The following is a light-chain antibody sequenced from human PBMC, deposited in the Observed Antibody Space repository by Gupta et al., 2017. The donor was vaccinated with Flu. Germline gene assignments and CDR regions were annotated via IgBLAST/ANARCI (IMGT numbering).Light chain of an antibody. CDR2: DAS. CDR1: QSVSTS. J-gene: IGKJ4*01. CDR3: QHRSNRPPAVT. V-gene: IGKV3-11*01. Sequence: EIVLTQSPATLSLSPGERATLSCWASQSVSTSLGWYQQKPGQAPRLLIYDASIRATGIPARFSGSGSGTDFTLTISRLEPEDFAVYFCQHRSNRPPAVTFGGGTKVEIK.